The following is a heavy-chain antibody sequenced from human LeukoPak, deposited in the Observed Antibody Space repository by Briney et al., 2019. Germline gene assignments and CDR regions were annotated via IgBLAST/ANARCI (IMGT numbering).Heavy chain of an antibody. J-gene: IGHJ6*02. CDR1: GFTFSSYA. CDR3: ARDRIAAAGKFYYYYGMDV. V-gene: IGHV3-23*01. Sequence: PGGSLRLSCAASGFTFSSYAMSWVRQAPGKGLEWVSAISSSGGSTYYADSVKGRFTISRDNSKNTLYLQMNSLRAEDTAVYYCARDRIAAAGKFYYYYGMDVWGQGTTVTVSS. D-gene: IGHD6-13*01. CDR2: ISSSGGST.